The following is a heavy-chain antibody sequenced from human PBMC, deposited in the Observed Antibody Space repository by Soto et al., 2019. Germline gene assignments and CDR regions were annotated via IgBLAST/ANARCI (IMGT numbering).Heavy chain of an antibody. D-gene: IGHD3-22*01. V-gene: IGHV2-5*02. CDR2: IYWDHSE. CDR3: THSVRWLYFDL. CDR1: GFSLTTSGVG. Sequence: QITLKESGPTLVKPTQTLTLTCTFSGFSLTTSGVGVGWIRQPPGKALEWLALIYWDHSERYSPSLTSRLTITKATSKYPVVLTLTNMDPVDTATYSCTHSVRWLYFDLCGRGALATVSS. J-gene: IGHJ2*01.